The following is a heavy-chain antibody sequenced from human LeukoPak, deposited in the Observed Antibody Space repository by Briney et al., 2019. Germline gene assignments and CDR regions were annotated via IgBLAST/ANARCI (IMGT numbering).Heavy chain of an antibody. V-gene: IGHV1-69*04. D-gene: IGHD2-2*01. Sequence: SVTVSCKPSGGTFSSYAISWVRQAPGQGLEWMGRIIPILGIANYAQKFQGRVTITADKSTSTAYMELSSLRSEDTAVYYCARDPYQLLSTYYYYGMDVWGQGTTVTVSS. CDR1: GGTFSSYA. CDR3: ARDPYQLLSTYYYYGMDV. CDR2: IIPILGIA. J-gene: IGHJ6*02.